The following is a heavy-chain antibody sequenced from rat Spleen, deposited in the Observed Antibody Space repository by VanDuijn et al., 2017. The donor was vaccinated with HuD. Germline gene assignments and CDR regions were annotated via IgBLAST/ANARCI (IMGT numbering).Heavy chain of an antibody. D-gene: IGHD1-5*01. CDR1: GFTFNNYW. Sequence: EVQLVESGGGLVQPGRSLKLSCAASGFTFNNYWMTWIRQAPGKGLEWVASITNTGGSTYYPDSVKGRFTISRDNAKSTLYLQMNSLRSEDTATYDCTIDLNALYVMDAWGQGASVTVSS. CDR3: TIDLNALYVMDA. CDR2: ITNTGGST. J-gene: IGHJ4*01. V-gene: IGHV5-31*01.